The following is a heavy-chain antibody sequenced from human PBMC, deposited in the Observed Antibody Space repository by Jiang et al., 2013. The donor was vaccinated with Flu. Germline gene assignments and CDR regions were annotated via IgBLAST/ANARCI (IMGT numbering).Heavy chain of an antibody. Sequence: TLSLACTVSGGSISSYYWSWIRQPQEGTGVDWVVSITVGAPTXTPTLKSRVTISVDTSKNQFSLKLSSVTAADTVVYYCARMMGRDGYNYGAFDYWGQGTLVTVSS. V-gene: IGHV4-59*01. CDR1: GGSISSYY. CDR3: ARMMGRDGYNYGAFDY. J-gene: IGHJ4*02. CDR2: SITVGAP. D-gene: IGHD5-24*01.